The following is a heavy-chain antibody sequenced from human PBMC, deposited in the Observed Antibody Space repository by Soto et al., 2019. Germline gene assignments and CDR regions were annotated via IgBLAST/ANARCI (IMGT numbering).Heavy chain of an antibody. CDR3: ARGDSSSSNYYYGMDV. J-gene: IGHJ6*02. D-gene: IGHD6-6*01. CDR2: IKHDGSEK. CDR1: GFTFSSYW. Sequence: EVQLVESGGGLVQPGGSLRLSCAASGFTFSSYWMSWVRQAPGKGLAWVANIKHDGSEKYYVDSVKGRFTISRDNAKNSLYLQMNSLRAEDTAVYSLARGDSSSSNYYYGMDVWGQGTTVTVSS. V-gene: IGHV3-7*03.